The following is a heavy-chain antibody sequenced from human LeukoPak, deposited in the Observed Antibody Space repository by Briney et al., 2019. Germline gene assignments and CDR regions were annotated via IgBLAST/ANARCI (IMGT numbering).Heavy chain of an antibody. Sequence: HTGGSLRLSCAASGFTFSSYGMSWVRQAPGKGLEWVSAISGSGGSTYYADSVKGRFTISRDNAKNSLCLQMNSLRAEDTAVYYCAELGITMIGGVWGKGTTVTISS. J-gene: IGHJ6*04. D-gene: IGHD3-10*02. CDR2: ISGSGGST. CDR3: AELGITMIGGV. CDR1: GFTFSSYG. V-gene: IGHV3-23*01.